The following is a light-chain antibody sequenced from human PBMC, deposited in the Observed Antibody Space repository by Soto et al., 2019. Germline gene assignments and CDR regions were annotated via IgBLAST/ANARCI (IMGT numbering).Light chain of an antibody. CDR3: KSYAGSNTYG. J-gene: IGLJ1*01. V-gene: IGLV2-8*01. Sequence: QSVLTQPPSASGSPGQSVTISCTGTKSDIGVYDFVSWYQHHPGKAPRLVIYEVVQRPSGVPDRFSGSKSGNMASLTVSGLQAADEADYFCKSYAGSNTYGFGSGTKVTVL. CDR1: KSDIGVYDF. CDR2: EVV.